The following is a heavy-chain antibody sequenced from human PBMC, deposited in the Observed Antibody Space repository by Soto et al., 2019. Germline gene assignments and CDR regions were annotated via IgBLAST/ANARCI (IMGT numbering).Heavy chain of an antibody. D-gene: IGHD2-8*01. J-gene: IGHJ3*01. CDR3: ARAIGPMLFDV. Sequence: PSQTLSLTCAISGDSVSSNSPAWNWIRQSPSRGLEWLGRTYYRSKWYNDYAVVVKSRLTITPDTSENQFSLQLNSVTPEDTAVYYCARAIGPMLFDVWGQGTMVTVSS. CDR1: GDSVSSNSPA. CDR2: TYYRSKWYN. V-gene: IGHV6-1*01.